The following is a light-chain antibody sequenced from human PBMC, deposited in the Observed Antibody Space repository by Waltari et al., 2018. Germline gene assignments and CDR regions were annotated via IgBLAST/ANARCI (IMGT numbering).Light chain of an antibody. CDR2: DLT. Sequence: SALTQPRSVSGPPGQSVTIPCTGTPNDLGSHNHVPWYQQPPGKTPKLIILDLTKRPSGVPDRLSGSKSGNTASLTISGLRAEDEAEYYCCSYAGSYTWVFGGGTKLTVV. V-gene: IGLV2-11*01. CDR3: CSYAGSYTWV. J-gene: IGLJ3*02. CDR1: PNDLGSHNH.